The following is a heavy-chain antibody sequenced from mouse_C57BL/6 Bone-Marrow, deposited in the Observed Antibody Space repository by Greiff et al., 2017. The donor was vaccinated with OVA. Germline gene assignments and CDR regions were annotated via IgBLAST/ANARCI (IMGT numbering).Heavy chain of an antibody. J-gene: IGHJ2*01. CDR2: ISSGGSYT. CDR1: GFTFSSYG. CDR3: ASLIYYEGYYFDY. Sequence: EVKLVESGGDLVKPGGSLKLSCAASGFTFSSYGMSWVRQTPDKRLEWVATISSGGSYTYYPDSVKGRFTISRDNAKNTLYLQLSSLKSEDTAMYYCASLIYYEGYYFDYWGQGTTRTVSS. V-gene: IGHV5-6*02. D-gene: IGHD2-4*01.